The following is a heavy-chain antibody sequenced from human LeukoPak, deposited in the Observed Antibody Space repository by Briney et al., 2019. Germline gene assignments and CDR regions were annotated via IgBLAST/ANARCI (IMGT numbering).Heavy chain of an antibody. D-gene: IGHD2-2*02. J-gene: IGHJ4*02. V-gene: IGHV3-49*03. CDR1: GFTFGDYA. CDR2: IRSKAYGGTT. CDR3: TRDFAPSVIITAILADY. Sequence: PGGSLRLSCTASGFTFGDYAMSWFRQAPGKGLEWVGFIRSKAYGGTTEYAASVKGRFTISRDDSKSIAYLQMNSLKTEDTAVYYCTRDFAPSVIITAILADYWGQGTLVTVSS.